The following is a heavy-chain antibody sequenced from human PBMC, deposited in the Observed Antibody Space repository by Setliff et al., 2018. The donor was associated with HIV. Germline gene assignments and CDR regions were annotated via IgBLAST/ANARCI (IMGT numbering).Heavy chain of an antibody. Sequence: PSETLSLTCAVYGGSLSGFYWTFIRQSPGKGLEWIGEVTHSGSTTYDPSLKSRITISVDTSKNQFSLKLTSVTAADMGVYYCARGRKKTLAVSGTRYFGFWGQGTLVTVSS. CDR1: GGSLSGFY. CDR2: VTHSGST. CDR3: ARGRKKTLAVSGTRYFGF. V-gene: IGHV4-34*01. D-gene: IGHD6-19*01. J-gene: IGHJ4*02.